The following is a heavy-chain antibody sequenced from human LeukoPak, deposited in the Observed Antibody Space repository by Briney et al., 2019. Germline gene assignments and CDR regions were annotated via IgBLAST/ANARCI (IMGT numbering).Heavy chain of an antibody. D-gene: IGHD1-26*01. CDR2: ISSNGGST. Sequence: PGGSLRLSCAASGFTFSSYAMHWVRQAPGKGLEYVSAISSNGGSTYYANSVKGRFTISRDNSKNTLYLQMGSLRAEDMAVYYCARVGSYNFDYWRQGTLVTVSS. J-gene: IGHJ4*02. CDR3: ARVGSYNFDY. V-gene: IGHV3-64*01. CDR1: GFTFSSYA.